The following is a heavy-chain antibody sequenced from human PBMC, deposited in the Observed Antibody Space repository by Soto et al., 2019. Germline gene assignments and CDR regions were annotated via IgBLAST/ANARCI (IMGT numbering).Heavy chain of an antibody. J-gene: IGHJ3*02. D-gene: IGHD2-2*01. CDR1: GYTFTSYG. CDR2: ISAYNGNT. V-gene: IGHV1-18*01. Sequence: ASVKVSCKASGYTFTSYGISWVRQAPGQGLEWTGWISAYNGNTNYAQKLQGRVTMTTDTSTSTAYMELRSLRSDDTAVYYCARVPSIVVPAALAFDIWGQGTMVTVSS. CDR3: ARVPSIVVPAALAFDI.